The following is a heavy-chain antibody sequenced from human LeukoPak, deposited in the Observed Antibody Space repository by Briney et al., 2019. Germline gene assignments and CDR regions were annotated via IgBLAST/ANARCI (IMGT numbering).Heavy chain of an antibody. CDR1: GFTFSSYA. D-gene: IGHD3-10*01. J-gene: IGHJ4*02. V-gene: IGHV3-23*01. CDR2: ISGSGGST. CDR3: ARSITMIRGLIIMNDY. Sequence: PGGSLRLSCAASGFTFSSYAMSWVRQAPGKGLEWVSAISGSGGSTYYADSVKGRFTISRDNSKNTLYLQMNSLRAEDTAVYYCARSITMIRGLIIMNDYWGQGTLVTVSS.